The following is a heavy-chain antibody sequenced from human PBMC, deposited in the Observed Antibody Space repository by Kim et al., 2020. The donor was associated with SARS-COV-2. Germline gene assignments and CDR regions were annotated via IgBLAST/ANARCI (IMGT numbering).Heavy chain of an antibody. D-gene: IGHD3-10*01. J-gene: IGHJ6*02. CDR1: GFTFSSYG. V-gene: IGHV3-33*01. CDR2: IWYDGSNK. CDR3: ARDDFDGSGSAVYYYSMDV. Sequence: GGSLRLSCAASGFTFSSYGMHWVRQAPGKGLEWVAVIWYDGSNKYYADSVKGRFTISRDNSKNTLYLQMNRLRAEDTAVYYCARDDFDGSGSAVYYYSMDVWGQGTTVTVSS.